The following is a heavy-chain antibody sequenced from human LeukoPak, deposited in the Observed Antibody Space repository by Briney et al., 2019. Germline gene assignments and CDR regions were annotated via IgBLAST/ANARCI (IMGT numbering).Heavy chain of an antibody. CDR3: AREVLLDGYNSFDY. Sequence: GSSVKVSCKASGGTFSSYAISWVRQAPGQGLEWMGIINPSGGSTSYAQKFQGRVTMTRDTSTSTVYMELSSLRSEDTAVYYCAREVLLDGYNSFDYWGQGTLVTVSS. V-gene: IGHV1-46*01. D-gene: IGHD5-24*01. J-gene: IGHJ4*02. CDR1: GGTFSSYA. CDR2: INPSGGST.